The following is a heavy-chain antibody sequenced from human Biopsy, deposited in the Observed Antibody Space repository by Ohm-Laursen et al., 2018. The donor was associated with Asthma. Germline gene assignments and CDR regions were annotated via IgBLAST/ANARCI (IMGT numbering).Heavy chain of an antibody. J-gene: IGHJ3*02. Sequence: EASVKVSCKASGYTFINYAIHWVRQAPGQRLEWMGWINAGNGNTKYSQKFQGRVTISRDTSASTAYMDLSSLRSEDTAVYYCARTYYDFLTGQVNDAFAIRGQGTMVTVSS. V-gene: IGHV1-3*01. CDR1: GYTFINYA. CDR2: INAGNGNT. CDR3: ARTYYDFLTGQVNDAFAI. D-gene: IGHD3-9*01.